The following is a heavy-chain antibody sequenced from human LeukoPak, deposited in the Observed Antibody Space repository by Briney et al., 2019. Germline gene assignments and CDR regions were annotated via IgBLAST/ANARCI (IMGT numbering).Heavy chain of an antibody. J-gene: IGHJ4*02. D-gene: IGHD6-19*01. V-gene: IGHV4-4*07. CDR1: GGSISSYY. CDR2: IYTSGST. CDR3: ANSRRLGSGWPLHFDY. Sequence: SETLSLTCTVSGGSISSYYWSWIRQPAGKGLEWIGRIYTSGSTNYNPSLKSRVTMSVDTSKNQFSLKLSSVTAADTAVYYCANSRRLGSGWPLHFDYWGQGTLVTVSS.